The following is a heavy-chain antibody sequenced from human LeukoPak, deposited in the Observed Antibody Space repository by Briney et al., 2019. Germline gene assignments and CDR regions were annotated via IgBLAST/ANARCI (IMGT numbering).Heavy chain of an antibody. V-gene: IGHV4-4*07. Sequence: SETLSFTCTVSGGSISSYYWSWIRQPAGKGLEWIGRIYTSGSTNYNPSLKSRVTMSVDTSKNQFSLKLSAVTAADTAVYYCARDAHDSSGYYSNLDYWGQGTLVTVSS. J-gene: IGHJ4*02. D-gene: IGHD3-22*01. CDR2: IYTSGST. CDR1: GGSISSYY. CDR3: ARDAHDSSGYYSNLDY.